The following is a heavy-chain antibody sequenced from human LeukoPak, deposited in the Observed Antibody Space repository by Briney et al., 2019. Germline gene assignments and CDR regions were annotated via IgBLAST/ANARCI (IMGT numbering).Heavy chain of an antibody. CDR1: GFTFSDYY. D-gene: IGHD3-9*01. CDR3: ARDTSYYDILTGHSY. CDR2: ISSSGSTI. Sequence: GGSLRLSCAASGFTFSDYYMSWIRQAPGKGLEWVSYISSSGSTIYYADSVKGRFTISRDNAKNSLYLQMNSLRAEDTAVYYCARDTSYYDILTGHSYWGQGTLVTVSS. V-gene: IGHV3-11*01. J-gene: IGHJ4*02.